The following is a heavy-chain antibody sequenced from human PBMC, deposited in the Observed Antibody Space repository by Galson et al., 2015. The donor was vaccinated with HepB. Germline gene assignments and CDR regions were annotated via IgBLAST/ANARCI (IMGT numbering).Heavy chain of an antibody. Sequence: SLRLPCAASRFTVSSNYLSWARKAPGRGLEWVSVIYSGGSTYYADSVKGRFTISRHNSKNTLYLQMNSLRAEDTAVYYCARAYGYCSSTSCYGFWFDPWGQGTLVTVSS. D-gene: IGHD2-2*01. J-gene: IGHJ5*02. V-gene: IGHV3-53*04. CDR2: IYSGGST. CDR3: ARAYGYCSSTSCYGFWFDP. CDR1: RFTVSSNY.